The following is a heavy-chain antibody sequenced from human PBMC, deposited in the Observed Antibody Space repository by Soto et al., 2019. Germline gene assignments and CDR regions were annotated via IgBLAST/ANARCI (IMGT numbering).Heavy chain of an antibody. Sequence: PSETLSLTCAVYGGSFSGYYWSWIRQPPGKGLEWIGEINHSGSTNYNPSLKSRVTISVDTSKNQFYLKLSSVTAADTAVYYCARGSATIVSYYIDYWSQGTLVTVSS. V-gene: IGHV4-34*01. D-gene: IGHD1-26*01. J-gene: IGHJ4*02. CDR2: INHSGST. CDR3: ARGSATIVSYYIDY. CDR1: GGSFSGYY.